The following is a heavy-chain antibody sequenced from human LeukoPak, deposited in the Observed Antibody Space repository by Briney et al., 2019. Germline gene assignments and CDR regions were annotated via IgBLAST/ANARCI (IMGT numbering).Heavy chain of an antibody. CDR1: GFTFSSHE. J-gene: IGHJ4*02. V-gene: IGHV3-48*03. Sequence: GGSLRLSCAASGFTFSSHEMNWVRQAPGKGLEWVSYISSSGSIIYYADSVKVRFTISRDKAKNSLYLQLNSLRAEDTAVYYFARYWVRVMAGTTSGYCGQGTLVTVSS. CDR3: ARYWVRVMAGTTSGY. CDR2: ISSSGSII. D-gene: IGHD1-7*01.